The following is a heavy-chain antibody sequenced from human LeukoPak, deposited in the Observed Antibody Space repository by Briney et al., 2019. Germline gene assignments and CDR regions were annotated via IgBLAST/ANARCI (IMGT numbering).Heavy chain of an antibody. CDR3: ASPTAYSSSRLDYFDY. V-gene: IGHV3-74*01. CDR2: INSDGSST. Sequence: GGSLRLSCAASGFTFSSYWMHWVRQAPGKGLVWVSRINSDGSSTSYADSVKGRFTISRDNAKNTLYLQINSLRAEDTAVYYCASPTAYSSSRLDYFDYWGQGTLVTVSS. D-gene: IGHD6-13*01. CDR1: GFTFSSYW. J-gene: IGHJ4*02.